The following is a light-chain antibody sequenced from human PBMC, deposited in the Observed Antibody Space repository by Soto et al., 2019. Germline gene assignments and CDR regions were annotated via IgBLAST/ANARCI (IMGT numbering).Light chain of an antibody. CDR3: CSYTRTSNHYF. J-gene: IGLJ1*01. CDR2: EVR. CDR1: SXDIGGYDY. Sequence: QSVLAQPVSVSGSPGQSITISCTGTSXDIGGYDYVSWYQQRPGKAPKLMIYEVRYRPSGVSNRFSGSKSGNTASLTISGLQAEDEAVYYCCSYTRTSNHYFFGSGTKVTFL. V-gene: IGLV2-14*01.